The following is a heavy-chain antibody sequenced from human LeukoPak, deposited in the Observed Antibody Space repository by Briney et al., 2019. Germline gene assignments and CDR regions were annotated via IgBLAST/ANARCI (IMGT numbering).Heavy chain of an antibody. D-gene: IGHD2-2*02. CDR3: ARVLYGDYYYYGMDV. V-gene: IGHV3-21*01. CDR2: ISSSCSYI. CDR1: GFTFSSYS. Sequence: GGSLRLSCAASGFTFSSYSMNWVRQAPGKGLEWVSSISSSCSYIYYADSVKGRFTISRDNAKNSLYLQMNSLRAEDTAVYYCARVLYGDYYYYGMDVWGQGTTVTVSS. J-gene: IGHJ6*02.